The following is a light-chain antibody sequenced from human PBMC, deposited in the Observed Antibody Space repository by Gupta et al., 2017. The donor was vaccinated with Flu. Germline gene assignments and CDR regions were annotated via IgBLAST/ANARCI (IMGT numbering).Light chain of an antibody. V-gene: IGKV3-20*01. CDR3: QQYDNLWT. J-gene: IGKJ1*01. CDR1: QSISSSY. CDR2: GAS. Sequence: EIVLTQSPGTLSLSPGERATLSCRASQSISSSYLAWYQQKPGQAPRLLIYGASARATGIPDRFSGSGSGTDFTLTISRLEPEDFAVYYCQQYDNLWTFGQGSKVEI.